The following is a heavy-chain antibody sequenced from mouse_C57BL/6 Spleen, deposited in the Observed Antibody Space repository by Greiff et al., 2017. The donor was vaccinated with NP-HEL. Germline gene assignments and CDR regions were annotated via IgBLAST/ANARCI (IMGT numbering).Heavy chain of an antibody. V-gene: IGHV1-82*01. CDR3: ATITTVVDWYCDV. CDR2: IYPGDGDT. Sequence: VQLQQSGPELVKPGASVKISCKASGYAFSSSWMNWVKQRPGKGLEWIGRIYPGDGDTNYNGKFKGKATLTADKSSSTAYMQLSSLTSEDSAVYFCATITTVVDWYCDVWGTGTTVTVSS. CDR1: GYAFSSSW. J-gene: IGHJ1*03. D-gene: IGHD1-1*01.